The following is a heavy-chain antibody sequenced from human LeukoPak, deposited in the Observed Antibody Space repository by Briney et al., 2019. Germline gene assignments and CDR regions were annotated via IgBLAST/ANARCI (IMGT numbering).Heavy chain of an antibody. CDR3: ARARRVWFRESLNY. D-gene: IGHD3-10*01. J-gene: IGHJ4*02. CDR2: LSSNSAYV. V-gene: IGHV3-21*01. Sequence: PGGSLRLSCAASGFTFRSYTINWVRQAPGKGLEWVSSLSSNSAYVYYAESVKGRFTISRDNARNSLYLQMNNLRAADTAMYYCARARRVWFRESLNYWGQGTLVTVSS. CDR1: GFTFRSYT.